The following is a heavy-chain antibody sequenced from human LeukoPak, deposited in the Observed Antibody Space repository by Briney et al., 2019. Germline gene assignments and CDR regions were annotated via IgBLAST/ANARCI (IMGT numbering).Heavy chain of an antibody. V-gene: IGHV3-21*01. J-gene: IGHJ4*02. CDR3: VRDFLGESGAGGY. Sequence: GGSLRLSCATSTFTFSSYTMNWVRQAPGKGLEWVSSISPSGNSKYHADSVKGRFTISRDNAENSLYMQMNSLRAEDTGVYYCVRDFLGESGAGGYWGQGTLVTVSS. CDR1: TFTFSSYT. CDR2: ISPSGNSK. D-gene: IGHD3-10*01.